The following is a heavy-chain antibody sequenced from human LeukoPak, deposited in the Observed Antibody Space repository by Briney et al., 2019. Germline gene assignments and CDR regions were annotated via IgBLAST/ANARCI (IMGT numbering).Heavy chain of an antibody. D-gene: IGHD3-22*01. CDR3: TRYYYDSSGYYYLFDY. CDR2: IRSKANSYAT. J-gene: IGHJ4*02. CDR1: GFIFSGSA. V-gene: IGHV3-73*01. Sequence: PGGSLRLSCAASGFIFSGSAMHWVRQASGKGLEWVGRIRSKANSYATAYAASVKGRLTISRDDSKNTAYLQMNSLKTEDTAVYYCTRYYYDSSGYYYLFDYWGQGTLVTVSS.